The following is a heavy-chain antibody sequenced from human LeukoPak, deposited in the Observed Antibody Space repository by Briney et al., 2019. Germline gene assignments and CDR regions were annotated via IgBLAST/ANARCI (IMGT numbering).Heavy chain of an antibody. CDR1: GFTFSSYW. CDR3: ARGANVNVFDI. V-gene: IGHV3-74*03. CDR2: INSDGSST. Sequence: GGSLRLSCAASGFTFSSYWMNWVRQAPGKGLVWVSRINSDGSSTTYADSVKGRFTISRDNAKNTLYLQMSSLRAEDTAVYYCARGANVNVFDIWGQGTMVTVSS. J-gene: IGHJ3*02.